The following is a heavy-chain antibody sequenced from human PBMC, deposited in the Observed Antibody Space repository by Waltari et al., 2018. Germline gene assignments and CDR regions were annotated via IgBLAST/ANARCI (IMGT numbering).Heavy chain of an antibody. CDR2: FDPEDGET. CDR1: GYTLTELS. D-gene: IGHD3-10*01. Sequence: QVQLVQSGAEVKKPGASVKVSCKVSGYTLTELSMHWVRQAPGKGLEWMGGFDPEDGETIYAQKLQGRVTMTTDTSTSTAYMELRSLRSDDTAVYYCARVTRDLLPDYWGQGTLVTVSS. CDR3: ARVTRDLLPDY. J-gene: IGHJ4*02. V-gene: IGHV1-24*01.